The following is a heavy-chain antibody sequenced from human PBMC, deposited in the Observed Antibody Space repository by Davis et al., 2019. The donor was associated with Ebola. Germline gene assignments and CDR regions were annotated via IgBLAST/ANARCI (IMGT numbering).Heavy chain of an antibody. CDR3: ARETYYDILTGYYRFSSVGMDV. V-gene: IGHV3-11*04. CDR1: GFTFSDYY. CDR2: ISSSGSTI. D-gene: IGHD3-9*01. J-gene: IGHJ6*02. Sequence: GESLKISCAASGFTFSDYYMSWIRQAPGKGLEWVSYISSSGSTIYYADSVKGRFTISRDNAKNSLYLQMNSLRAEDTAVYYCARETYYDILTGYYRFSSVGMDVWGQGTTVTVSS.